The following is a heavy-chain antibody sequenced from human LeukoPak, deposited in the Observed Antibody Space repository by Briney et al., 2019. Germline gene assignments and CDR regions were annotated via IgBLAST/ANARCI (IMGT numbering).Heavy chain of an antibody. CDR2: INHSGST. V-gene: IGHV4-34*01. D-gene: IGHD3-22*01. Sequence: SETLSLTCTVSGGSISGYYWSWIRQPPGKGLEWIGEINHSGSTNYNPSLKSRVTISVDTSKNQFSLKLSSVTAADTAVYYCARFDYYDSSGYRVGYFDYWGQGTLVTVSS. CDR3: ARFDYYDSSGYRVGYFDY. CDR1: GGSISGYY. J-gene: IGHJ4*02.